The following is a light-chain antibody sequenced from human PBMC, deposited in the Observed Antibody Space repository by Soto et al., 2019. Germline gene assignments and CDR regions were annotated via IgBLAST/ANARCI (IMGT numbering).Light chain of an antibody. V-gene: IGKV2-28*01. J-gene: IGKJ1*01. CDR1: QSLLHSNGYNY. CDR2: LGS. CDR3: MQALQTRT. Sequence: IVMTQSPLSLPVTPGEPASISCRSIQSLLHSNGYNYLDWYLQKPGQSPQLLIYLGSNRASGVPDRFSGSGSGTDFTLKISRVEAEDVGVYYCMQALQTRTFGQGTKVDIK.